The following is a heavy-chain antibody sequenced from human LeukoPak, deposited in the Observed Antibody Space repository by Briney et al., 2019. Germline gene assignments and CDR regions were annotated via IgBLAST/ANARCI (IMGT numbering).Heavy chain of an antibody. CDR1: GYTFTSYY. J-gene: IGHJ4*02. CDR2: INPSAGTT. Sequence: GASVKVSCKASGYTFTSYYMHWVRQAPGQGLEWMGIINPSAGTTTYAQKFQGRVTMTSDMSTSTVYMELSSLRSEDTAVYYCASNYYDSSGGPDYWGQGTLVTVSS. CDR3: ASNYYDSSGGPDY. V-gene: IGHV1-46*01. D-gene: IGHD3-22*01.